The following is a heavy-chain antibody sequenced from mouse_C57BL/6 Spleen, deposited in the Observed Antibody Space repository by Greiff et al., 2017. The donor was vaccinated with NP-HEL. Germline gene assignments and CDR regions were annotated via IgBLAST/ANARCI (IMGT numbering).Heavy chain of an antibody. CDR1: GYTFTDYN. CDR2: INPNNGGT. D-gene: IGHD2-5*01. CDR3: ARMAYYSNYDDYYYAMDY. V-gene: IGHV1-18*01. J-gene: IGHJ4*01. Sequence: DVQLQESGPELVKPGASVKIPCKASGYTFTDYNMDWVKQSHGKSLEWIGDINPNNGGTIYNQKFKGKATLTVDKSSSTAYMELRSLTSEDTAVYYCARMAYYSNYDDYYYAMDYWGQGTSVTVSS.